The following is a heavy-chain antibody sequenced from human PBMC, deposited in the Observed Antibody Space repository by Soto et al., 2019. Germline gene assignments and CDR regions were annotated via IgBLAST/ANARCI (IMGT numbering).Heavy chain of an antibody. Sequence: QLQLQESDPGLVKPSETLSLTCTVSGGSITTYYLDWIRQPPGKGLEWIGSAHYSGRTYYNPALKSRVTISVDTSKNQVYLKLSSVTAADTAVYYCARLFYFEHVSYNGMDVWGQGTTVTVSS. D-gene: IGHD3-22*01. V-gene: IGHV4-39*01. J-gene: IGHJ6*02. CDR2: AHYSGRT. CDR1: GGSITTYY. CDR3: ARLFYFEHVSYNGMDV.